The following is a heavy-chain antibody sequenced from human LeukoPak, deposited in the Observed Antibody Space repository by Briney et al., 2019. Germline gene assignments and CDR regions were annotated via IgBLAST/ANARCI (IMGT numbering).Heavy chain of an antibody. CDR2: ISNSSSTI. CDR1: GFTFSSYS. D-gene: IGHD1-26*01. Sequence: GGSLRLSCAASGFTFSSYSMNWVRQAPGKGLEWVTFISNSSSTIYYADSVKGRFPISRENAKNSLYLQMNSLRAEDTAVYYCARDRGGSYSAIDYWGQGTLVTVSS. CDR3: ARDRGGSYSAIDY. V-gene: IGHV3-48*04. J-gene: IGHJ4*02.